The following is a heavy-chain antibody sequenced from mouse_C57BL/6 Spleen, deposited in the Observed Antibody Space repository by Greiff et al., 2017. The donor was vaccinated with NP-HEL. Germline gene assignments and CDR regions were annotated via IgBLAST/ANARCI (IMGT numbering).Heavy chain of an antibody. J-gene: IGHJ3*01. D-gene: IGHD4-1*01. CDR2: IYPRDGST. Sequence: QVQLQQSGPELVKPGASVKLSCKASGYTFTSYDINWVKQRPGQGLEWIGWIYPRDGSTKYNEKFKGKATLTVDTSSSTAYMELHSLTSEDSAVYFCAREEDWDGFAFWGQGTLVTVSA. CDR3: AREEDWDGFAF. V-gene: IGHV1-85*01. CDR1: GYTFTSYD.